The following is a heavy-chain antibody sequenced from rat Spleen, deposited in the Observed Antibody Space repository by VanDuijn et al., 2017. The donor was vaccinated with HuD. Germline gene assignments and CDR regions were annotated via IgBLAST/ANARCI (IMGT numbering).Heavy chain of an antibody. Sequence: QVQLRESGPGLVQPSQTLSLTCTVSGFSLTSYNVHWVRPPPGKGLEWMGIMWSAGSTDYNSALKSRLSISRDTSKNQVFLKMNSLQSEDTTTYYCAREGTVSRYFDFWGPGTMVTVSS. CDR3: AREGTVSRYFDF. CDR1: GFSLTSYN. J-gene: IGHJ1*01. D-gene: IGHD1-1*01. V-gene: IGHV2-45*01. CDR2: MWSAGST.